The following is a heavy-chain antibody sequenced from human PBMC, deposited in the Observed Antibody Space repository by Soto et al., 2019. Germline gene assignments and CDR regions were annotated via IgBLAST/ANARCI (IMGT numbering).Heavy chain of an antibody. CDR2: VTASGGGT. V-gene: IGHV3-23*01. CDR3: AKALVPALTAKFGY. CDR1: GFIFNNDA. Sequence: PGGSLRLSCAASGFIFNNDAMTWVRQAPGKGLEWDSTVTASGGGTFYANSVKGRFTISRDNSRNTLHLQMSSLRVEYTALYYCAKALVPALTAKFGYWGQGILVTVSS. J-gene: IGHJ4*02. D-gene: IGHD5-18*01.